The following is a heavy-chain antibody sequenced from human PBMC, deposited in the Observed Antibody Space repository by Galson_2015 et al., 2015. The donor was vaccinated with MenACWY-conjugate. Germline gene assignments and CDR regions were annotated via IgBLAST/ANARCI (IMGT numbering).Heavy chain of an antibody. D-gene: IGHD1-1*01. CDR2: IKADGSFS. V-gene: IGHV3-74*01. CDR3: ARDNNWSFDS. J-gene: IGHJ4*02. CDR1: GFTFNNYW. Sequence: SLRLSCAASGFTFNNYWMHWVRQPPGKGLEWISYIKADGSFSNYADSVKGRFTISTDNAKNMVYLQMDGLGDEDTAVYFCARDNNWSFDSSGQAPLVPVSS.